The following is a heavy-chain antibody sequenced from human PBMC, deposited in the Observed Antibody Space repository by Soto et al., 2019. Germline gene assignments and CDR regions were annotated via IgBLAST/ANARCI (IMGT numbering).Heavy chain of an antibody. D-gene: IGHD5-12*01. CDR2: IYYSGST. Sequence: PSETLSLTCTVSGGSISSGDYYWSWIRQPPGKGLEWIGYIYYSGSTYYNPSLKSRVTISVDTSKNQFSLKLSSVTAADTAVYYCARDQIVATTEKNYYYYYGMEVWGPGNTVTVSS. CDR3: ARDQIVATTEKNYYYYYGMEV. CDR1: GGSISSGDYY. V-gene: IGHV4-30-4*01. J-gene: IGHJ6*02.